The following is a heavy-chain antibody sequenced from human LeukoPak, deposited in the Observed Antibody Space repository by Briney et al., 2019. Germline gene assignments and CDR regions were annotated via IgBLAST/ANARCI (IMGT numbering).Heavy chain of an antibody. V-gene: IGHV1-2*02. D-gene: IGHD6-13*01. CDR1: GYTFTGYY. CDR2: INPNSGGT. CDR3: AREGIAAATDY. J-gene: IGHJ4*02. Sequence: ASVKVSCKASGYTFTGYYMHWVRQAPGQGLEWMGWINPNSGGTSYAQKFQGRVTMTRDTSISTAYMELSRLRSDDTAVYYCAREGIAAATDYWGQGTLVTVSS.